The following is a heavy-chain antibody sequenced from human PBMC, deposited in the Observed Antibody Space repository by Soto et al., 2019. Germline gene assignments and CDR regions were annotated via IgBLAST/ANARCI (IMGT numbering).Heavy chain of an antibody. D-gene: IGHD5-12*01. CDR1: GFTFSDYY. CDR2: ISSRDNTI. CDR3: ARTYGGYPPLYYGMDV. J-gene: IGHJ6*02. Sequence: QVHLVESGGDLVKPAGSLRLSCAASGFTFSDYYMNWIRQAPGKGLDWVSSISSRDNTIYYADSVQGRFTISRDNAKNSLYLQMNSLRAEDTAVYYCARTYGGYPPLYYGMDVWGQGTTVTVSS. V-gene: IGHV3-11*01.